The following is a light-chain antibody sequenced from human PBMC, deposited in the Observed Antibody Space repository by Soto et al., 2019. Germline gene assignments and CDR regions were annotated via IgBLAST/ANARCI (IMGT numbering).Light chain of an antibody. V-gene: IGKV3-20*01. CDR3: QQCGSSSWT. CDR1: QSVSSSY. J-gene: IGKJ1*01. Sequence: EIVLTQSPGTLSLSPGERATLSCRASQSVSSSYFAWYQQRFGQAPRLLIYGASSRATGIPDRFSGSGSGTDFTLTISRLEPEDFAVYYCQQCGSSSWTFGQGTKVEIK. CDR2: GAS.